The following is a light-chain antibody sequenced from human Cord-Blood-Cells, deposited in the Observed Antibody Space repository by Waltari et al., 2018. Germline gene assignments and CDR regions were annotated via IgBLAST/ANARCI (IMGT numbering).Light chain of an antibody. CDR1: QIISSY. Sequence: DIQMTQSPSSLSASVGDRVTITCRASQIISSYFNWYQQKPGKDPKLLIYAASSLQSGGPSRFSGRGSETDFTLTISSLQPEDFATYYCQQSYSTPCTFGQGTKVEIK. CDR3: QQSYSTPCT. J-gene: IGKJ1*01. V-gene: IGKV1-39*01. CDR2: AAS.